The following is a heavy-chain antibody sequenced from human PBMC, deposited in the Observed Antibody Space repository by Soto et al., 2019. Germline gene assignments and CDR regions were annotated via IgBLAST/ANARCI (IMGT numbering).Heavy chain of an antibody. CDR2: IYHSGRT. J-gene: IGHJ4*02. D-gene: IGHD4-17*01. CDR1: GVSISSGGYY. Sequence: SETLSLTCTVSGVSISSGGYYWGWIRQHPGKGLEWIGNIYHSGRTYYNPSLKSRVIMSVDTSKNHFSLNLNSVTAADTAMYFCASAIGGDSEYYFDYWGQGTLVTSPQ. CDR3: ASAIGGDSEYYFDY. V-gene: IGHV4-31*03.